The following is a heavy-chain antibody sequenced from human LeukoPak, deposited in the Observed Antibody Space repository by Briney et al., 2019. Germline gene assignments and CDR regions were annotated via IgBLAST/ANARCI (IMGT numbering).Heavy chain of an antibody. CDR1: GFTVSSNY. CDR2: IYSDGRT. Sequence: GGSLRLSCAASGFTVSSNYMSWVRQAAGKGLEWVSEIYSDGRTYYAASVKGRFSISRDNSKNTVYLQMNSLRAGDTAVYYCARDLREHGIFDIWGQGTMVTVSS. CDR3: ARDLREHGIFDI. D-gene: IGHD1-26*01. J-gene: IGHJ3*02. V-gene: IGHV3-53*01.